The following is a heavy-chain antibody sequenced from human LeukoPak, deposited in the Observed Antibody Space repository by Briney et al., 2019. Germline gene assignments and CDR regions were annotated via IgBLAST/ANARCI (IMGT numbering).Heavy chain of an antibody. CDR3: TRGAVNDYGDGQFFQY. J-gene: IGHJ1*01. D-gene: IGHD4-17*01. Sequence: GGSLRLSCAASGFSISDYAISWVRQTPEKGLEWVGFIRGRAHGGRTEYAASVKGRFSISRDDYTSIAYLQMNSLEMEDTAVYYCTRGAVNDYGDGQFFQYWGQGTLVTVSS. V-gene: IGHV3-49*04. CDR1: GFSISDYA. CDR2: IRGRAHGGRT.